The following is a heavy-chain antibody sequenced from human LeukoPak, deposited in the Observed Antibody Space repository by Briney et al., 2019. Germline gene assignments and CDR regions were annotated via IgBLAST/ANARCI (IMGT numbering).Heavy chain of an antibody. CDR2: INPNNGGT. J-gene: IGHJ4*02. V-gene: IGHV1-2*02. Sequence: ASVKVSCKASGYTFTSYGISWVRQAPGQGLEWMGWINPNNGGTNYAQKFQGRVTMTRDTSISTAYMELSRLRSDDTAVYYCARDGELADGEGSFDYWGQGTLVTVSP. D-gene: IGHD1-1*01. CDR1: GYTFTSYG. CDR3: ARDGELADGEGSFDY.